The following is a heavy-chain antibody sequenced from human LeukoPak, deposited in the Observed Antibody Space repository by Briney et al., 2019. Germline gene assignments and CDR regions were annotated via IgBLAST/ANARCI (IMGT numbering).Heavy chain of an antibody. Sequence: GGSLRLSCAASGFTFSSYAMSWVRQAPGKGLEWVSGISGSGGSTYYADSVKGRFTISRDSSKNTLYLHMTSLRAEDTAVSYCAKDWYDSSGRNAFDIWGQGTMVTVSS. CDR2: ISGSGGST. CDR1: GFTFSSYA. J-gene: IGHJ3*02. V-gene: IGHV3-23*01. CDR3: AKDWYDSSGRNAFDI. D-gene: IGHD3-22*01.